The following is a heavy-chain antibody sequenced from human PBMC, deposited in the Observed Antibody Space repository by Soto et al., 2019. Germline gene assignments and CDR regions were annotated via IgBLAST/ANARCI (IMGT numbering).Heavy chain of an antibody. V-gene: IGHV3-33*01. CDR1: GFTFSSDG. CDR2: IWYDGNYK. J-gene: IGHJ4*02. Sequence: QGQLVESGGGVVQPGRSLRLSCAASGFTFSSDGMHWVRQAPGKGLEWVAVIWYDGNYKYYAESVKGRFTISRDNSKNTLYLQMNSLRAEDTAVYYCARVASGYDPFGYWGQGALVTVSS. D-gene: IGHD5-12*01. CDR3: ARVASGYDPFGY.